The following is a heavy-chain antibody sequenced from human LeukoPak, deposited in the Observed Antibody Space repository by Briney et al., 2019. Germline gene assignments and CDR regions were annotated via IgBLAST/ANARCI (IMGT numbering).Heavy chain of an antibody. CDR2: IYYSGST. Sequence: PSETRSLTCTVSGGSISSYYWSWIRQPPGKGVEWIGYIYYSGSTNYNPSLKSRVTISVDTSKNQFPLKLSSVTAADTAVYYCARGSDYGSGNWFDPWGQGTLVTVSS. D-gene: IGHD3-10*01. CDR1: GGSISSYY. V-gene: IGHV4-59*12. CDR3: ARGSDYGSGNWFDP. J-gene: IGHJ5*02.